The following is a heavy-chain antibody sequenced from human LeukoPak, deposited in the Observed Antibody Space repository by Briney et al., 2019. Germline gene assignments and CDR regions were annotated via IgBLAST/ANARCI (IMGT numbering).Heavy chain of an antibody. CDR3: ARGRGGVVLYYYYYMDV. J-gene: IGHJ6*03. CDR2: INHSGST. CDR1: GGSFSGYY. V-gene: IGHV4-34*01. D-gene: IGHD3-3*01. Sequence: PSETLSLTCAVYGGSFSGYYWSWIRQPPGKGLEWIGEINHSGSTNYNPSLKSRVTISVDTSKNQFSLKLSSVTAADTAVYYCARGRGGVVLYYYYYMDVWGKGTTVTASS.